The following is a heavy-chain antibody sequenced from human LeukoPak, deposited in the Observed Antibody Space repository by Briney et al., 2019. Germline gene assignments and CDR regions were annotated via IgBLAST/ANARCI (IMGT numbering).Heavy chain of an antibody. Sequence: ASVKVSCKASGYTFTGYYIHWVRQAPGQGLEWRGWINPKSGGANYAQKFQERVTIARDMSTSTAYMELSSLRSEDTAVYYCAADRGVGATQEIDAFDIWGQGTMVTVSS. D-gene: IGHD1-26*01. J-gene: IGHJ3*02. CDR1: GYTFTGYY. CDR2: INPKSGGA. CDR3: AADRGVGATQEIDAFDI. V-gene: IGHV1-2*02.